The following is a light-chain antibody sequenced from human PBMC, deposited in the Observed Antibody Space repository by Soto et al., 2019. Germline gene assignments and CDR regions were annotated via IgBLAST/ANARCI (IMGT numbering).Light chain of an antibody. CDR2: EVS. J-gene: IGLJ2*01. Sequence: QSALTQPASVSGSPGQSITISCTGTSSDVGGYNYVSWYQQHPFKAPKLLIYEVSNRPSGVSDRFSGSKSGNTASLTISGLQAEDETDYYCSSYSSSSTLVVFGGGTKLTVL. V-gene: IGLV2-14*01. CDR1: SSDVGGYNY. CDR3: SSYSSSSTLVV.